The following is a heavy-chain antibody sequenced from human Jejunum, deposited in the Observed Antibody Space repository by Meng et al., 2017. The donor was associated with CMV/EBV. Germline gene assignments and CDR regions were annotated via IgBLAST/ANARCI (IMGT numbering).Heavy chain of an antibody. D-gene: IGHD5-24*01. Sequence: FTFSDYSIHWVRQAPGKGLEWVSSIPNSGGVIYYADSVKGRFTISRDNAKSSLYLQMNSLRAEDTAVYYCARDRCRKAACYNFDSWGQGTLVTVSS. CDR3: ARDRCRKAACYNFDS. J-gene: IGHJ4*02. V-gene: IGHV3-48*04. CDR2: IPNSGGVI. CDR1: FTFSDYS.